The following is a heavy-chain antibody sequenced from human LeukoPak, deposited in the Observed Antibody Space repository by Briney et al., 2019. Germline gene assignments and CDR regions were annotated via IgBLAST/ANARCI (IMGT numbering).Heavy chain of an antibody. Sequence: GGSLRLSCAASGFTFSSYWMSWVRQAPGKGLEWVANIKQDGSEKYYVDSVKGRFTISRDNAKNSLYLQMNSLRAEDTAVYYCARDNVGYCSSPSCFLDYWAREPWSPSPQ. CDR3: ARDNVGYCSSPSCFLDY. D-gene: IGHD2-2*01. J-gene: IGHJ4*02. CDR2: IKQDGSEK. CDR1: GFTFSSYW. V-gene: IGHV3-7*01.